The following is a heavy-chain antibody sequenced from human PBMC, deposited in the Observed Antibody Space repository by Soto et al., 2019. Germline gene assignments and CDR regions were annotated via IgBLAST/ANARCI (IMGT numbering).Heavy chain of an antibody. Sequence: PGDSLKISCKGSGYSFTSYWIGWVRQMPGKGLEWMGIIYPGDSDTRYSPSFQGQVTISADKSISTAYLQWSSLKASDTAMYYCARSAYYYDSSGYSYYFDYWGQGTLVTVSS. D-gene: IGHD3-22*01. J-gene: IGHJ4*02. CDR2: IYPGDSDT. CDR1: GYSFTSYW. V-gene: IGHV5-51*01. CDR3: ARSAYYYDSSGYSYYFDY.